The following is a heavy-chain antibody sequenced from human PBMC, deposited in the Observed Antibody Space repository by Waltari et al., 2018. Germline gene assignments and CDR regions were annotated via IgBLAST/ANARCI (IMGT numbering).Heavy chain of an antibody. CDR3: ARGAHGAFDI. V-gene: IGHV1-69*04. J-gene: IGHJ3*02. CDR1: GGTVSSYD. CDR2: IIPILGNS. Sequence: QVQLVQSGAEVKKPGSSVKVSCTASGGTVSSYDINWVRQARGQGLEWMGRIIPILGNSNYAQRFRDRVTITAGTSIAYMELSSLRSADTAVYYCARGAHGAFDIWGQGTMVTVSS.